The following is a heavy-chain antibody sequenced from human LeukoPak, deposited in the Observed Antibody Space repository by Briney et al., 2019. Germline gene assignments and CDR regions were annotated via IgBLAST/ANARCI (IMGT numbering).Heavy chain of an antibody. CDR1: GFTVSSNY. V-gene: IGHV3-53*01. CDR3: ARETVRGVFDY. Sequence: GGSLRLSCAASGFTVSSNYMSWVRQAPGKGLEWVSVIYSGGSTYYADSVKGRFTISRDNSKNTLYLQMNSLRAEDTAVYYCARETVRGVFDYWGQGTLVTVSS. D-gene: IGHD3-10*01. CDR2: IYSGGST. J-gene: IGHJ4*02.